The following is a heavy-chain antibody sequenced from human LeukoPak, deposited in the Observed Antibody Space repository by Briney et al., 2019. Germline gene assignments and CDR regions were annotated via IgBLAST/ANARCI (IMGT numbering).Heavy chain of an antibody. J-gene: IGHJ4*02. CDR2: MYHSGNT. CDR1: GYSISSGYY. Sequence: SVTLSLTCTVSGYSISSGYYWGWIRQPPGKGLEWIGTMYHSGNTYYNPSLKSRVTISVDTSKNQFSLKLTSVTAADTAVYYCARAYSSSSIFDYWGQGTLVTVSS. D-gene: IGHD6-6*01. V-gene: IGHV4-38-2*02. CDR3: ARAYSSSSIFDY.